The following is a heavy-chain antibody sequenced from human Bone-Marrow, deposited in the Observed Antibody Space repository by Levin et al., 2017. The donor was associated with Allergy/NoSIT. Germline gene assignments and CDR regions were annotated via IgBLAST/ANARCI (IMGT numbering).Heavy chain of an antibody. CDR2: IYYSGST. CDR1: GGSVSSGSYY. V-gene: IGHV4-61*01. Sequence: PSETLSLTCTVSGGSVSSGSYYWSWIRQPPGKGLEWIGYIYYSGSTNYNPSLKSRVTISVDTSKNQFSLKLSSVTAADTAVYYCARVEAVAGTSNWFDPWGQGTLVTVSS. D-gene: IGHD6-19*01. J-gene: IGHJ5*02. CDR3: ARVEAVAGTSNWFDP.